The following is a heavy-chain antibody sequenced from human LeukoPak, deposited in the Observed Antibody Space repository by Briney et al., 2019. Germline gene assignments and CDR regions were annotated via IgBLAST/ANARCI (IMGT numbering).Heavy chain of an antibody. CDR1: GFTFSSYS. V-gene: IGHV3-48*01. D-gene: IGHD3-22*01. CDR3: ARDDSSGGFDY. CDR2: ISSSSSTI. Sequence: PGESLRLSCAASGFTFSSYSMNWVRQAPGKGLEWVSYISSSSSTIYYADSVKGRFTISRDNAKNSLYLQMNSLRAEDTAVYYCARDDSSGGFDYWGQGTLVTVSS. J-gene: IGHJ4*02.